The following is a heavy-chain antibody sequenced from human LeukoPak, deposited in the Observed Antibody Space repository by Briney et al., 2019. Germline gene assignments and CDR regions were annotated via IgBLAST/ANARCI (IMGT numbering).Heavy chain of an antibody. J-gene: IGHJ4*02. D-gene: IGHD3-3*01. V-gene: IGHV1-18*01. CDR3: ARGRITIFGVFMGFDY. Sequence: GASVKVSCKASGYTFTSYGISWVRQAPGQGLEWMGWISAYNGNTNYAQKLQGRVTMTTDTSTSTAYMELRSLRSDDTAVYYCARGRITIFGVFMGFDYWGQGALVTVSS. CDR1: GYTFTSYG. CDR2: ISAYNGNT.